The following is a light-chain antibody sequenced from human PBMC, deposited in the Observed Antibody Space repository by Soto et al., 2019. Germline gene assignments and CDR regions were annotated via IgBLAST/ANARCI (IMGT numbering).Light chain of an antibody. V-gene: IGLV7-46*01. CDR1: TGAVTSSHY. J-gene: IGLJ3*02. Sequence: HAVVTQEPSLTVSPGGTVTLTCGSSTGAVTSSHYPYWFQQKAGQAPRTLIYDTYNKQSWTPARFSGSLLGGKAALTLSGAQPEDEADYYCLLPYSDAWVFGGGTKLTVL. CDR2: DTY. CDR3: LLPYSDAWV.